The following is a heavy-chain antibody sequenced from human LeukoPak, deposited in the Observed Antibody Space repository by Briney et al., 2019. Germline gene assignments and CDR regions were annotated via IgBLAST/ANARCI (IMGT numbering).Heavy chain of an antibody. D-gene: IGHD3-22*01. CDR2: IYHSGNT. CDR3: VRDIYDSSGYYFGG. CDR1: GYSISSGFY. Sequence: SETLSLTCNVSGYSISSGFYWGWIRQPPGKGLEWIGSIYHSGNTYHNPSLKSRVTISVDTSKNQFSLKLTSVTAADTAVYHCVRDIYDSSGYYFGGWGQGTLVTVSS. V-gene: IGHV4-38-2*02. J-gene: IGHJ4*02.